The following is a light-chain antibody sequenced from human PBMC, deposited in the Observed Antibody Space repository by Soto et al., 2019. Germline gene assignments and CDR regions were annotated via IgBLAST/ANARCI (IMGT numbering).Light chain of an antibody. Sequence: DIQMTQSPTSLSASVGDRVTITCRASQGIRNFVAWYQQKPGKAPKLLIYAASTLQSGVPSRFSGSGPGTDFTLTINSLQPEDVATYSCQKYSSVLVFGPGTKVEIK. V-gene: IGKV1-27*01. CDR3: QKYSSVLV. CDR1: QGIRNF. CDR2: AAS. J-gene: IGKJ3*01.